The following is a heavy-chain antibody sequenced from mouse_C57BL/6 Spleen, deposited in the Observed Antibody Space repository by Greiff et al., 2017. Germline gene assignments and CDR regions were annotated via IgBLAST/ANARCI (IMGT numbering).Heavy chain of an antibody. CDR2: IWSDGST. CDR3: ARSSMITTGFHYYAMDY. CDR1: GFSLTSYG. D-gene: IGHD2-4*01. Sequence: VHLVESGPGLVAPSQSLSITCTVSGFSLTSYGVHWVRQPPGKGLEWLVVIWSDGSTTYNSALKSRLSISKDNSKSQVFLKMNSLQTDDTAMYYCARSSMITTGFHYYAMDYWGQGTSVTVSS. J-gene: IGHJ4*01. V-gene: IGHV2-6*03.